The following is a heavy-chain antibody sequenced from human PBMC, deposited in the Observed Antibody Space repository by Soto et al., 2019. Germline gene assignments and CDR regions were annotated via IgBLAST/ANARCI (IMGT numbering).Heavy chain of an antibody. D-gene: IGHD3-10*01. CDR3: ARDLFGEDGAGYFDY. Sequence: QVHLVQSGVEEKKPGASVKVSCKASGYSFSTYGISWVRQAPGQGLEWMGWISGLNGNTNYAQNLQGRVTMTTDTSTSTAYMELRSLGFDETAMYYCARDLFGEDGAGYFDYWGQGTLVTVSS. V-gene: IGHV1-18*01. J-gene: IGHJ4*02. CDR1: GYSFSTYG. CDR2: ISGLNGNT.